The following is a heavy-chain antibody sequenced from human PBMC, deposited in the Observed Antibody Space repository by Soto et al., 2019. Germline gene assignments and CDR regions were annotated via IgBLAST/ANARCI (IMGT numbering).Heavy chain of an antibody. Sequence: LRLSCAASGFTVSTYNMIWVRQAPVKGLEWVSVTYSGGSTQYADSVKGRFTVSRDNSKNTLYLQMSSLRDEDTAVYYCARKLSGAVQGWAYGMDVWGRGTTVTVSS. CDR3: ARKLSGAVQGWAYGMDV. CDR1: GFTVSTYN. V-gene: IGHV3-53*01. CDR2: TYSGGST. D-gene: IGHD1-26*01. J-gene: IGHJ6*02.